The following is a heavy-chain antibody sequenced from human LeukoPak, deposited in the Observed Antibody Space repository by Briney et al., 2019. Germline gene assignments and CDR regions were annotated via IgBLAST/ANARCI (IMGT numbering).Heavy chain of an antibody. J-gene: IGHJ4*02. CDR3: AKRGVVIRVILVGFHKEAYYFDS. CDR2: ITGNHGAT. Sequence: GGSLRLSCAASGFTFSSFAMTWVRQAPGKGLEWVSSITGNHGATYNIDSVKGRFTSSRDNSQNTLYLQMNSLRVEDTAVYFCAKRGVVIRVILVGFHKEAYYFDSWGQGALVTVSS. D-gene: IGHD3-22*01. CDR1: GFTFSSFA. V-gene: IGHV3-23*01.